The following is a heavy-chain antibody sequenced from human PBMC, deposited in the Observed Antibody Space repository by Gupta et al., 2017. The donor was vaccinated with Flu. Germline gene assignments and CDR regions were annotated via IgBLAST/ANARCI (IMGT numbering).Heavy chain of an antibody. D-gene: IGHD2-15*01. CDR2: IYYTGKT. CDR3: ARLCATDTCPRNSFDI. Sequence: QLQFQASGPRLIKPSETLSLICTVSGDSVSSARYHWGWIRQPPGKGLEWLGNIYYTGKTHYNPSLKSRVSVSLDTSKNHFSLSLTAVTAADAAVYFCARLCATDTCPRNSFDIWGPGTTVTVSS. CDR1: GDSVSSARYH. J-gene: IGHJ3*02. V-gene: IGHV4-39*02.